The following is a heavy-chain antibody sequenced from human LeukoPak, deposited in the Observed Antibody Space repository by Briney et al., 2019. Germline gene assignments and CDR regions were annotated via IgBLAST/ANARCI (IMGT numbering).Heavy chain of an antibody. V-gene: IGHV1-46*01. CDR3: ARDSAASHNWFDP. CDR1: GYTFTSYG. D-gene: IGHD2-2*01. J-gene: IGHJ5*02. Sequence: ASVKVSCKASGYTFTSYGISWVRQAPGQGLEWMGIINPSGGSTSYAQKFQGRVTMTRDTSTSTVYMELSSLRSEDTAVYYCARDSAASHNWFDPWGQGTLVTVSS. CDR2: INPSGGST.